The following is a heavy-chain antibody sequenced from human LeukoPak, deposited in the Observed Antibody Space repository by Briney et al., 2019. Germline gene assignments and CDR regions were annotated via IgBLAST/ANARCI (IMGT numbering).Heavy chain of an antibody. CDR1: GYTFTSYA. Sequence: GASVKVLCKSSGYTFTSYAMHWVRQAPGQKLEWMGWINAGNGDTKYSQKFQGRVTITRDTSASTAYMELSSLRPEDTAVYYCARCGPGSTSCYNKGNIAMDVWGKGTTVTVSS. CDR3: ARCGPGSTSCYNKGNIAMDV. CDR2: INAGNGDT. D-gene: IGHD2-2*02. J-gene: IGHJ6*04. V-gene: IGHV1-3*01.